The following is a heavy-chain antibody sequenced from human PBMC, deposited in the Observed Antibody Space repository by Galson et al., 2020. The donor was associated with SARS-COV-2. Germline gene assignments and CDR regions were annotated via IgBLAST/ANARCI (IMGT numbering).Heavy chain of an antibody. CDR1: GGSISSGDYY. CDR2: IYYSGST. D-gene: IGHD3-22*01. Sequence: SETLSLTCTVSGGSISSGDYYWSWIRQPPGKGLEWIGYIYYSGSTYYNPSLKSRVTISVDTSENQFSLKLSSVTAADTAVYYCAGSYYYDSSGYEGGFDYWGQGTLVTVSS. CDR3: AGSYYYDSSGYEGGFDY. J-gene: IGHJ4*02. V-gene: IGHV4-30-4*08.